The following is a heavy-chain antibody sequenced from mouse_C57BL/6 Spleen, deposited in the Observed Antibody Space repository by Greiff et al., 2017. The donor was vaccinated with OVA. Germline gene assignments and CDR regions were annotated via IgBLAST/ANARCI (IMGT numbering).Heavy chain of an antibody. V-gene: IGHV1-69*01. CDR2: IDPSDSYT. CDR1: GYTFTSYW. D-gene: IGHD2-1*01. CDR3: AREHGNYYAMDY. J-gene: IGHJ4*01. Sequence: QVQLQQPGAELVMPGASVKLSCKASGYTFTSYWMHWVKQRPGQGLEWIGEIDPSDSYTNYNQKFTGKSTLTVDKSSSTAYMQLSSLTSEDSAVYYCAREHGNYYAMDYWGQGTSVTVSS.